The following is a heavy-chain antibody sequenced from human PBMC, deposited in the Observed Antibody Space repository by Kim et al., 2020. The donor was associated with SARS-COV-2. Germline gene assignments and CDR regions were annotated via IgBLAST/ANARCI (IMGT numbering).Heavy chain of an antibody. D-gene: IGHD3-22*01. CDR2: T. J-gene: IGHJ4*02. CDR3: ARDDDSRYFDY. Sequence: TYYNPSLKSRVTISVDTSKNQFSLKLSSVTAADTAVYYCARDDDSRYFDYWGQGTLVTVSS. V-gene: IGHV4-39*07.